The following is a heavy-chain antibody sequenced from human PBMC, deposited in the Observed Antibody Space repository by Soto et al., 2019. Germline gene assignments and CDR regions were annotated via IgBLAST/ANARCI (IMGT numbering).Heavy chain of an antibody. Sequence: GECLKISCKASGYTFINYWIAWVRQMPGKGLEWMGIIHPGDSDVRYSPSFQGLVTFSADKSINTAYAQWSSLKASDTALYYCARHVGGRDYYYGIDVWGQGTTVTSP. CDR2: IHPGDSDV. J-gene: IGHJ6*02. V-gene: IGHV5-51*01. CDR3: ARHVGGRDYYYGIDV. CDR1: GYTFINYW.